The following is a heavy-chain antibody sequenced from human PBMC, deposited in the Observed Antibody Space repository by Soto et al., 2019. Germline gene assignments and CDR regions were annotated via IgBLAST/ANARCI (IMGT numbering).Heavy chain of an antibody. V-gene: IGHV4-31*03. CDR1: GGSISSGGYY. CDR2: IYYSGST. CDR3: ARAEYDFLSGYSGITGTPLAFDI. D-gene: IGHD3-3*01. J-gene: IGHJ3*02. Sequence: QVQLQESGPGLVKPSQTLSLTCTVSGGSISSGGYYWSWIRQHPGKGLEWIGYIYYSGSTYYNPSLKCRVTIPVDTSKNQFSLKLSSVTAADTAVYYCARAEYDFLSGYSGITGTPLAFDIWGQGTMVTVSS.